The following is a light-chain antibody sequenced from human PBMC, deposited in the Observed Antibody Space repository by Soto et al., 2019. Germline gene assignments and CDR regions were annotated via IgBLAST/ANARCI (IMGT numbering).Light chain of an antibody. Sequence: QSALTQPASVSGSPGQSITISCTGTSSNVGGYKYVSWYQQHPGEAPKLIIYDVSNRPSGVPSRFSGSKSSTTASLTISGLAAEDEAYYYWCSYTSSSTRVFGTGTKLTVL. CDR1: SSNVGGYKY. J-gene: IGLJ1*01. CDR2: DVS. V-gene: IGLV2-14*01. CDR3: CSYTSSSTRV.